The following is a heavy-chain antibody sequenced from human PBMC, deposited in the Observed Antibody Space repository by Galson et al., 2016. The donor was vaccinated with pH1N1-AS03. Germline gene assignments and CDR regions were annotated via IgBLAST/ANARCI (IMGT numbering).Heavy chain of an antibody. J-gene: IGHJ4*02. V-gene: IGHV3-74*01. Sequence: CAASGFILGLSWMHWVRQAPGKGLVWVARINRDGTISNHADSVKGRFTISRDNAKNTLFLQMNSLRGEDTSIYYCLVYSGGWNWGQGTLVTVSS. CDR3: LVYSGGWN. CDR2: INRDGTIS. CDR1: GFILGLSW. D-gene: IGHD6-25*01.